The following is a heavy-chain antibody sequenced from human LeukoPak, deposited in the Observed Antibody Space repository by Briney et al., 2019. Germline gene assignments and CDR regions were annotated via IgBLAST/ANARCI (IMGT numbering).Heavy chain of an antibody. Sequence: GGSLRLSCAASGFTFSSYWMHWVRQAPGKGLVWVSRINGDGTSRSYADSVEGRFTISRDNAKNTLYLQMDSLRAEDTAVYYCAKDNSPGWFDPWGQGTLVTVSS. V-gene: IGHV3-74*01. J-gene: IGHJ5*02. D-gene: IGHD4-23*01. CDR1: GFTFSSYW. CDR3: AKDNSPGWFDP. CDR2: INGDGTSR.